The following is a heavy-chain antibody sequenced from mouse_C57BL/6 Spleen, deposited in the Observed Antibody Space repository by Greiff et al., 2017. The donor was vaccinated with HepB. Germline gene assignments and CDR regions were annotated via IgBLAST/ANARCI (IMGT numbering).Heavy chain of an antibody. Sequence: QVQLKQPGAELVRPGSSVKLSCKASGYTFTSYWMDWVKQRPGQGLEWIGNIYPSDSETHYNQKFKDKATLTVDKSSSTAYMQLSSLTSEDSAVYYCARGDGYYVPFDYWGQGTTLTVSS. CDR1: GYTFTSYW. CDR2: IYPSDSET. D-gene: IGHD2-3*01. V-gene: IGHV1-61*01. CDR3: ARGDGYYVPFDY. J-gene: IGHJ2*01.